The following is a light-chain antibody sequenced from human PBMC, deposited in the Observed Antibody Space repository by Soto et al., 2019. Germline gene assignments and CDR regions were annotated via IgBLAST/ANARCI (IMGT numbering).Light chain of an antibody. J-gene: IGKJ3*01. CDR3: QQSGSSPFT. Sequence: EIVLTQSPGTLSLSPGERATLSCRASQSVSSTYLAWYQQKPGQAPRLLISGASSRATGIPDRFSGSGSGTDFTLTISRLEPDDFAVYYCQQSGSSPFTFGPGTKVDLK. V-gene: IGKV3-20*01. CDR1: QSVSSTY. CDR2: GAS.